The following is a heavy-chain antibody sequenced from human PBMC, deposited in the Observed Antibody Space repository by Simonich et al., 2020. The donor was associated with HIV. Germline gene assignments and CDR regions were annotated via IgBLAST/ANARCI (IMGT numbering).Heavy chain of an antibody. J-gene: IGHJ4*02. CDR1: GGSFSGYS. V-gene: IGHV3-23*01. D-gene: IGHD6-6*01. Sequence: VQLQQWGAGLLKPSETLSLTCAVYGGSFSGYSWSWIRQPPGKGLEWVSAISGSGGSTYYTDSVKGRFTISRDNSKITLYLQMNSLRAEDTAIYYCAKALSSSSYYFDYWVQGTLVTVSS. CDR2: ISGSGGST. CDR3: AKALSSSSYYFDY.